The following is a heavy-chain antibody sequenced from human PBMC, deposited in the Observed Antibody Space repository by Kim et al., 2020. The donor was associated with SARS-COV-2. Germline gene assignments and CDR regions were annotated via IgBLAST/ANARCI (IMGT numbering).Heavy chain of an antibody. CDR3: ACILRGRYAP. V-gene: IGHV2-5*02. J-gene: IGHJ4*02. Sequence: SGPTLVNPTQTLTLTCSFSGFSLTTSGVGVGWIRQTPGKALEWLAVIYWDDDKRYSPSLKTRLSITKDTSKNQVVLMMTNVNPVDTGTYYCACILRGRYAPWGQGTLVTVSS. CDR2: IYWDDDK. D-gene: IGHD3-16*01. CDR1: GFSLTTSGVG.